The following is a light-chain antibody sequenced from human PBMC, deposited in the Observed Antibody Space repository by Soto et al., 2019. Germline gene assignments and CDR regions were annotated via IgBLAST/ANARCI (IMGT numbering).Light chain of an antibody. V-gene: IGKV3-20*01. Sequence: EIVLTQSPAILSVSPGERATLSCRASQSVSSSYLAWYQQKPGQAPRLLIYGASSRATGIPDRFSGSGSGTVFTLTISRLEPEDFAVYYCQQYGSSPLTFGQGTKVDIK. CDR2: GAS. J-gene: IGKJ1*01. CDR1: QSVSSSY. CDR3: QQYGSSPLT.